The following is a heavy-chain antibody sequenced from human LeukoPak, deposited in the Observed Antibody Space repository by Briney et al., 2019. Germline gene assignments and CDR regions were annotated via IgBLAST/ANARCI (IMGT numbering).Heavy chain of an antibody. CDR1: GFTFSSYA. CDR3: AKGRALEVVAAFNY. CDR2: ISGSGAHT. V-gene: IGHV3-23*01. Sequence: PGGSLRLSCAASGFTFSSYAMGWVRQAPGKGLEWVSAISGSGAHTYYADSVKGSFTISRDNSMNTLYLQMNSLRADDTAVYYCAKGRALEVVAAFNYWGQGAVVTVSS. D-gene: IGHD2-15*01. J-gene: IGHJ4*02.